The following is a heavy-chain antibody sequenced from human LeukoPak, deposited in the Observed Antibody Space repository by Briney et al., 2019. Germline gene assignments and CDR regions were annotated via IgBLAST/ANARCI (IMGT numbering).Heavy chain of an antibody. CDR1: GFTFSSYG. CDR3: AIGDAPMIAAAGSEGDARGYFQH. CDR2: IRYDGSNK. D-gene: IGHD6-13*01. J-gene: IGHJ1*01. Sequence: PGGSLRLSCAASGFTFSSYGMHWVRQAPGKGLEWVAFIRYDGSNKYYADSVKGRFTISRDNSKNTLYLQMNSLRAEDTAVYYCAIGDAPMIAAAGSEGDARGYFQHWGQGTLVTVSS. V-gene: IGHV3-30*02.